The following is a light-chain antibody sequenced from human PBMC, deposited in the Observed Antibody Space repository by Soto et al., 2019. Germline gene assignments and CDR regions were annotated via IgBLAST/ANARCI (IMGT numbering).Light chain of an antibody. V-gene: IGLV1-40*01. Sequence: QAVVTQPPSVSGAPGQRVTISCTGSSSNIGAGYDVHWYQQLPGTAPKLLIYGNCNRPSGVPDRFSGSKSGTSASLAITGLHAEYEADYYCQSYDSSLSGYVFGTGTKLTAL. CDR2: GNC. J-gene: IGLJ1*01. CDR1: SSNIGAGYD. CDR3: QSYDSSLSGYV.